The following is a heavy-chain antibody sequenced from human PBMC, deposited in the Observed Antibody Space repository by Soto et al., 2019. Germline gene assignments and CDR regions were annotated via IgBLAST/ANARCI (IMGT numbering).Heavy chain of an antibody. CDR1: GFTFSRYA. Sequence: GGSLRLSCVASGFTFSRYAMTWVRQAPGKGLEWVAISSASGSSTNYAESVRARFTISRDNSKNTLYLQMNSLRAEDTAVYYCARGFDCSSTSCYYYGMDVWGQGTTVTVSS. CDR2: SSASGSST. D-gene: IGHD2-2*01. CDR3: ARGFDCSSTSCYYYGMDV. J-gene: IGHJ6*02. V-gene: IGHV3-23*01.